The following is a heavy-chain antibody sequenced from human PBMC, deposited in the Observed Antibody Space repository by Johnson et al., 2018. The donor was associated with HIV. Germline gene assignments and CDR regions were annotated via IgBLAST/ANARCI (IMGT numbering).Heavy chain of an antibody. Sequence: VQLVESGGGVVQPGRSLRLSCAASGLNVSGHYMSWVRQAPGKGLVWVARINTAGGSTSYVDSVKGRFTVSRDNAKNTLYLQMNSLRAEDTAVYYCAKGNVYSVRGNYGDYDAFDIWGQGTMVTVSS. J-gene: IGHJ3*02. V-gene: IGHV3-74*02. D-gene: IGHD4-17*01. CDR3: AKGNVYSVRGNYGDYDAFDI. CDR2: INTAGGST. CDR1: GLNVSGHY.